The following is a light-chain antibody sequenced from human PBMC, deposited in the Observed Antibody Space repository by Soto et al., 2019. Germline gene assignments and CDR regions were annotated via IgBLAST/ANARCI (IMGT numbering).Light chain of an antibody. CDR2: GGS. CDR3: QQYSNWPRT. CDR1: QSVSSNH. J-gene: IGKJ5*01. V-gene: IGKV3-20*01. Sequence: DIVLTQSPGTLSLSPGERATLSCRASQSVSSNHLAWYQQKPGQAPRLLIYGGSSRATGIPVRFSGSGSETDFTLTITRLEPEDFAVYYCQQYSNWPRTFGQGTRLEIK.